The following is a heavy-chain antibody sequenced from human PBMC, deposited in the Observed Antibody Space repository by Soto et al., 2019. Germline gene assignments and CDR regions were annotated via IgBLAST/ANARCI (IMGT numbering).Heavy chain of an antibody. CDR3: AGDYGVYDWYGMDV. CDR1: GATFRSYA. CDR2: ISPIFGST. Sequence: VQLVQSGAEVKKPGSSVKVSCRASGATFRSYAFTWVRQAPGQGLEWMGGISPIFGSTIYARQFQGRVTITADDSARTAYMELNILSSEDTAVYYCAGDYGVYDWYGMDVWGQGTTVTVSS. D-gene: IGHD4-17*01. V-gene: IGHV1-69*01. J-gene: IGHJ6*02.